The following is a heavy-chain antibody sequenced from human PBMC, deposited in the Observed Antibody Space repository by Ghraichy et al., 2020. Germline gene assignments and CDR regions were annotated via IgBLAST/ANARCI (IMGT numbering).Heavy chain of an antibody. CDR2: ISSSSSYI. D-gene: IGHD6-13*01. CDR3: ARDPGSSWEINWFDP. V-gene: IGHV3-21*01. CDR1: GFTFSSYS. J-gene: IGHJ5*02. Sequence: GESLNISCAASGFTFSSYSMNWVRQAPGKGLEWVSSISSSSSYIYYADSVKGRFTISRDNAKNSLYLQMNSLRAEDTAVYYWARDPGSSWEINWFDPWGQGTLVTVSS.